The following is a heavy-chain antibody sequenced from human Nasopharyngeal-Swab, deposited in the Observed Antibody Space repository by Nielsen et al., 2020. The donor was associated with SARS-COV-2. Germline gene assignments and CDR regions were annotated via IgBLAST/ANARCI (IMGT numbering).Heavy chain of an antibody. CDR1: GLTFCCYG. CDR2: LSYDGSNK. J-gene: IGHJ6*03. D-gene: IGHD3-3*01. Sequence: GGSLRLSCAASGLTFCCYGLLWVRQAPGSGPEWRLALSYDGSNKYFADSVKGRFTIARDNSKNMLYLQMNSLRAEDTAVYYCTKDWAYYNFWNGYLRAAYYCYYYMDVWGKGTTVTVSS. V-gene: IGHV3-30*18. CDR3: TKDWAYYNFWNGYLRAAYYCYYYMDV.